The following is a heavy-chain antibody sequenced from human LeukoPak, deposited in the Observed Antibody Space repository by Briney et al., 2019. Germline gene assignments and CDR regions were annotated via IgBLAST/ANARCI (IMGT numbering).Heavy chain of an antibody. CDR1: GFTFSSYG. Sequence: GGSLRLSCAASGFTFSSYGMHWVRQAPGKGLEWVAFIRYDGSNKYYADSVKGRFTISRDNSKNTLYLQMNSLRAEDTAVYYCARESPARSTYFDYWGQGTLVTVSS. J-gene: IGHJ4*02. V-gene: IGHV3-30*02. CDR2: IRYDGSNK. CDR3: ARESPARSTYFDY.